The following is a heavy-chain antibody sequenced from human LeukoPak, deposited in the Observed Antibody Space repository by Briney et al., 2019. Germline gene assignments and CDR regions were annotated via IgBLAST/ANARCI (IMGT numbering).Heavy chain of an antibody. CDR2: ISWNSGSI. CDR3: AKGPGGSYWGGYFDY. Sequence: GRSLRLSCAASGFTFDDYAMHWVRQAPGKGLEWVSGISWNSGSIGYADSVKGRFTISRDNAKNSLYLQMNSLRAEDTALYYCAKGPGGSYWGGYFDYWGQGTLVTVSS. D-gene: IGHD1-26*01. V-gene: IGHV3-9*01. CDR1: GFTFDDYA. J-gene: IGHJ4*02.